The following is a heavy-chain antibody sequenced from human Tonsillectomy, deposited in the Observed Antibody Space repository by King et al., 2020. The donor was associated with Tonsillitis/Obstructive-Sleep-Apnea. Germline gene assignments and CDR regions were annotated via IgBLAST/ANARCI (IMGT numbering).Heavy chain of an antibody. CDR3: ARQYNPYNWFDP. V-gene: IGHV4-59*08. D-gene: IGHD1-14*01. CDR2: IYYSGTT. J-gene: IGHJ5*02. Sequence: VQLQESGPGLVKPSETLSLTCTVSGGSITSYYWSWIRQPPGKGLEWIGYIYYSGTTKYNPSLKSRLTLSGDTSQHQFSLKLSSVTPADTAVYYCARQYNPYNWFDPWGQGTLVTVSS. CDR1: GGSITSYY.